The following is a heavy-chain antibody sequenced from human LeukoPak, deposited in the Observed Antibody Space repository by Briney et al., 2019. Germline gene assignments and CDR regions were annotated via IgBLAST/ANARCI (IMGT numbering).Heavy chain of an antibody. V-gene: IGHV3-7*04. J-gene: IGHJ4*02. CDR2: IKQDGSEK. Sequence: PGGSLRLSCAASGFTFSSYWMSWVRQAPGKGLEWVANIKQDGSEKYYVDSVKGRFTISRDNAKNSLYLQMNSLRVEDTAVYHCAKDLPAAYFDYWGQGTLVTVSS. CDR3: AKDLPAAYFDY. D-gene: IGHD2-2*01. CDR1: GFTFSSYW.